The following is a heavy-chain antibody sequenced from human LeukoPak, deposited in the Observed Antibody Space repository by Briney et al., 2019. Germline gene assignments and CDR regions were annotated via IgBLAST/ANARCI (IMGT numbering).Heavy chain of an antibody. CDR2: IYPGDSDT. CDR1: GYSFTSYW. CDR3: ARHDSGSRVYLYGMDV. V-gene: IGHV5-51*01. J-gene: IGHJ6*02. D-gene: IGHD3-10*01. Sequence: GESLKISCKGSGYSFTSYWIGWVRQMPGKGLEWMGNIYPGDSDTRYSPSFQGQVTISADKSISTAYLQWSSLKASDTAMYYCARHDSGSRVYLYGMDVWGQGTTVTVSS.